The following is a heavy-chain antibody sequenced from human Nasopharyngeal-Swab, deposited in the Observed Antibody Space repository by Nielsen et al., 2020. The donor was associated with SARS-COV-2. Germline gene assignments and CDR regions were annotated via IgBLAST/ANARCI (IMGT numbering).Heavy chain of an antibody. J-gene: IGHJ4*02. CDR1: GFTFSSYA. CDR3: AKQLLWFGELLDMFDY. Sequence: GESLKISCAASGFTFSSYAMSWVRQAPGKGLEWVSAISGSGGSTYYADSVKDRFTISRDNSKNTLYLQMNSLRAEDTAVYYCAKQLLWFGELLDMFDYWGQGTLVTVSS. D-gene: IGHD3-10*01. CDR2: ISGSGGST. V-gene: IGHV3-23*01.